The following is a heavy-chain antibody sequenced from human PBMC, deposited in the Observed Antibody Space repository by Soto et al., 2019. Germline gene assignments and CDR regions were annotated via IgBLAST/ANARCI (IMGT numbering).Heavy chain of an antibody. CDR1: GGSISSYY. J-gene: IGHJ6*02. V-gene: IGHV4-59*01. CDR2: IYYSGST. Sequence: SETLSLTCTVSGGSISSYYRSWIRQPPGKGLEWIGYIYYSGSTNYNPSLKSRVTISVDTSKNQFSLKLSSVTAADTAVYYCARDGTAMVPSYGMDVWGQGTTVTVS. CDR3: ARDGTAMVPSYGMDV. D-gene: IGHD5-18*01.